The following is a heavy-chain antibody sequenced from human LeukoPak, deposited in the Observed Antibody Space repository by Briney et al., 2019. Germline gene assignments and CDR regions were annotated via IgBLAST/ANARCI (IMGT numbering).Heavy chain of an antibody. Sequence: GASVKVSCKTSGYTFTAYYMHWVRQAPGQGLEWMGWVRPNSGGTKYSRKFQGRVTMTRDTSINTAYMELDRLRSDDTAVYYCARDDDYGSGTYMDVWGKGTTVTASS. CDR1: GYTFTAYY. J-gene: IGHJ6*03. CDR3: ARDDDYGSGTYMDV. V-gene: IGHV1-2*02. D-gene: IGHD3-10*01. CDR2: VRPNSGGT.